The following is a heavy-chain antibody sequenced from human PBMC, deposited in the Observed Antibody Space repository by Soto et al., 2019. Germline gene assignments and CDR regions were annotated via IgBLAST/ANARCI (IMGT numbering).Heavy chain of an antibody. CDR2: ISYDGSNK. CDR1: GFTFSSYG. Sequence: ESGGGVVQPGRSLRLSCAASGFTFSSYGMHWVRQAPGKGLEWVAVISYDGSNKYYADSVKGRFTISRDNSKNTLYLQMNSLRAEDTAVYYCAKQGIAAAGTGNWYFDLWGRGTLVTVSS. CDR3: AKQGIAAAGTGNWYFDL. J-gene: IGHJ2*01. V-gene: IGHV3-30*18. D-gene: IGHD6-13*01.